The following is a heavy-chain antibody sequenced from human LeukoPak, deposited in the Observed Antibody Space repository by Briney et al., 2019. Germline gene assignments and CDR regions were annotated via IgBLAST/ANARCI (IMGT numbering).Heavy chain of an antibody. Sequence: PSETLSLTCTVSGGSISSSSYYWGWIRQPPGKGLEWIGSIYYSGSTYYNPSLKSRVTISVDTSKNQFSLKLSSVTAADTAVYYCAREAQAAAGTGWYFDLWGRGTQVTVSS. D-gene: IGHD6-13*01. J-gene: IGHJ2*01. V-gene: IGHV4-39*01. CDR3: AREAQAAAGTGWYFDL. CDR1: GGSISSSSYY. CDR2: IYYSGST.